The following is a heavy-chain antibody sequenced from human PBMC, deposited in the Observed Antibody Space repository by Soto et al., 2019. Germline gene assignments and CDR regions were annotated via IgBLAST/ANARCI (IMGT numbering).Heavy chain of an antibody. CDR2: IYYSGST. CDR3: ARLKGYCSGGSCYNPYDY. V-gene: IGHV4-39*01. CDR1: GGSISSSSYY. D-gene: IGHD2-15*01. J-gene: IGHJ4*02. Sequence: QLQLQESGPGLVKPSETLSLTCTVSGGSISSSSYYWGWIRQPPGKGLEWIGSIYYSGSTYYNPSLRSRVTISVDTAKNQFSLKLSSVTAADTAVYYCARLKGYCSGGSCYNPYDYWGQGTLVTVSS.